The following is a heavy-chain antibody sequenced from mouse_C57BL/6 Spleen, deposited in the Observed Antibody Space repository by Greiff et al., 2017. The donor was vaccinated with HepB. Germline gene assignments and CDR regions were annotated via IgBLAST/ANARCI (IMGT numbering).Heavy chain of an antibody. D-gene: IGHD1-1*01. V-gene: IGHV1-52*01. CDR3: ARDYYGSSPYYFDY. CDR2: IDPSDSET. J-gene: IGHJ2*01. CDR1: GYTFTSYW. Sequence: VQLQQPGAELVRPGSSVKLSCKASGYTFTSYWMHWVKQRPIQGLEWIGNIDPSDSETHYNQKFKDKATLTVDKSSSTAYMQLSSLTSEDSAVYYCARDYYGSSPYYFDYWGHGTTLTVSS.